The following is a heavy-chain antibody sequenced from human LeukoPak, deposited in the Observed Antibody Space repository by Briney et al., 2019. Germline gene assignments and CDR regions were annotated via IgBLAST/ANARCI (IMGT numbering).Heavy chain of an antibody. CDR3: ARGDPWFGELSNAFDI. Sequence: GASVKVSCKASGYTFTSYDINWVRQATGQGLEWMGWMNPNSGNTGYAQKFQGRVTMTRNTSISTAYMELSSLRSEDTAVYYCARGDPWFGELSNAFDIWGQGTMVTVSS. J-gene: IGHJ3*02. D-gene: IGHD3-10*01. CDR2: MNPNSGNT. CDR1: GYTFTSYD. V-gene: IGHV1-8*01.